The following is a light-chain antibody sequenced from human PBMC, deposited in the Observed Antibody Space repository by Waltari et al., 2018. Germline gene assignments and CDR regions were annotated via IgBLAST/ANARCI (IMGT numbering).Light chain of an antibody. J-gene: IGLJ2*01. CDR1: RPNIGNNH. Sequence: QSLLTQSPSASGTPGPRVSISCSGSRPNIGNNHLNWYQHFPGTAPRPLIYDSDRRPSGVPERFSASKSGTSASLAISGLRSEDEADYYCAAWDDSRSVVFGGGTRLTVL. CDR3: AAWDDSRSVV. CDR2: DSD. V-gene: IGLV1-47*01.